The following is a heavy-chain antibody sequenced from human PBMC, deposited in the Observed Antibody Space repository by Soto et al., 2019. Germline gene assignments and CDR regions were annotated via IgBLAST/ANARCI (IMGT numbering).Heavy chain of an antibody. D-gene: IGHD6-13*01. J-gene: IGHJ5*02. CDR1: GGSISSGGYS. V-gene: IGHV4-30-2*01. Sequence: QLQLQESGSGLVKPSQTLSLTCAVSGGSISSGGYSWSWIRQPPGKGLEWIGYIYHSGSTYYNPSLKSRVTISVERYKNQFSLKLSSVTAADTDVYYCAREAAAGKWGPPSNCFDHWGQGTLVTVSS. CDR2: IYHSGST. CDR3: AREAAAGKWGPPSNCFDH.